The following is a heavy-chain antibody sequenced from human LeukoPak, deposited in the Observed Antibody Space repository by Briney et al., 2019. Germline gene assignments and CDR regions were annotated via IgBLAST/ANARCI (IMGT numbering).Heavy chain of an antibody. J-gene: IGHJ4*02. CDR2: IKEDGSEK. D-gene: IGHD4-23*01. CDR1: GFAFSNYW. CDR3: ARDGYSSNSIVH. V-gene: IGHV3-7*01. Sequence: PGGSLRLSCAASGFAFSNYWMSWVRQAPGKGFEWVANIKEDGSEKQYMDSVKGRFTISRDNAKNSLFLEMNSLRAEDTAVYYCARDGYSSNSIVHWGQGTLVTVSS.